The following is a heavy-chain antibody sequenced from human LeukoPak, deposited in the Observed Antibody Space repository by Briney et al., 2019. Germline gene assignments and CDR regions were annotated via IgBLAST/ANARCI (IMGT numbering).Heavy chain of an antibody. V-gene: IGHV3-30*18. J-gene: IGHJ4*02. D-gene: IGHD6-19*01. CDR2: ISYDGSNK. Sequence: GGSLRLSCAASGFTFSSYGMHWVRQAPGKGLEGVAVISYDGSNKYYADSVKGRFTISRDNSKNTLYLQMNSLRAEDTAVYYCAKDGSSGNAPFDYWGQGTLVTVSS. CDR1: GFTFSSYG. CDR3: AKDGSSGNAPFDY.